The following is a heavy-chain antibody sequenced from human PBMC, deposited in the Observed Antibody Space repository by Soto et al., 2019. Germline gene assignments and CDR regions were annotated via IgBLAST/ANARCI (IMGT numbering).Heavy chain of an antibody. CDR3: ARVLAAAGTNWFDP. V-gene: IGHV3-33*01. J-gene: IGHJ5*02. D-gene: IGHD6-13*01. CDR2: IWYDGSNK. CDR1: GFTFSSYG. Sequence: GGSLRLSCAASGFTFSSYGMHWVRQAPGKGLEWVAVIWYDGSNKYYADSVKGRFTISRDNSKNTLYLQMNSLRAEDTAVYYCARVLAAAGTNWFDPWGQGTLVTVSS.